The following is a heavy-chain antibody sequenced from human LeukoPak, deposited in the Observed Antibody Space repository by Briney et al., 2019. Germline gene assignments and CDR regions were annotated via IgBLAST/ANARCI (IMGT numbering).Heavy chain of an antibody. Sequence: GESLKISCKVSGYSFTTYWIGWVRQMPGQGLEWMGIIYPGDSDTSYSPSFQGQVTISADKSISTAYLQWSSLKASDTAVYYCARSGGIAAAGTPDYWGQGTLVTVSS. J-gene: IGHJ4*02. CDR2: IYPGDSDT. CDR1: GYSFTTYW. D-gene: IGHD6-13*01. CDR3: ARSGGIAAAGTPDY. V-gene: IGHV5-51*01.